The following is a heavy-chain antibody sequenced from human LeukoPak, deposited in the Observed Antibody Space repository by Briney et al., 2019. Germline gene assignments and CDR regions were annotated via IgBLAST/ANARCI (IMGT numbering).Heavy chain of an antibody. J-gene: IGHJ6*03. Sequence: PGGSLRLSCAASGFTFSSYGMSWVRQAPGKGLEWVSAISGSGGSTYYADSVKGRFTISRDNSKNTLYLQMNSLRAEDTAVYYCAKVAGGYYYYYMDVWGKGTTVTISS. CDR1: GFTFSSYG. V-gene: IGHV3-23*01. CDR2: ISGSGGST. CDR3: AKVAGGYYYYYMDV. D-gene: IGHD6-13*01.